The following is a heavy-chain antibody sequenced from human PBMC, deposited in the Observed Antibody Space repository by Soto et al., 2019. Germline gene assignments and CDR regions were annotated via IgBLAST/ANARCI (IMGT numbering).Heavy chain of an antibody. CDR3: AKGDWFDP. CDR1: GFTFSDYG. V-gene: IGHV3-30*18. Sequence: QVQLVESGGGVVQPGRSLRLSCAVSGFTFSDYGIHWVRQAPGKGLEWVAVISYDGSNKYYAESVKGRFTISRDNSKNTLYLQMNSLRPEDTAVYYCAKGDWFDPWGQGTLVTVSS. CDR2: ISYDGSNK. J-gene: IGHJ5*02.